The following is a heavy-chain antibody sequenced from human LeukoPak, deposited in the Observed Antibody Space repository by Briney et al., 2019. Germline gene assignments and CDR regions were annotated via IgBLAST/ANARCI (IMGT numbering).Heavy chain of an antibody. J-gene: IGHJ6*03. CDR1: GFTFSSYA. V-gene: IGHV3-23*01. CDR2: ISGSGGST. D-gene: IGHD6-13*01. Sequence: QSGGSLRLSCAASGFTFSSYAMSWVRQAPGKGLEWVSVISGSGGSTYYADSVKGRFTISRDNSKNTLYLQMNSLRAEDTAVYYCAKDAAYSSSWYPLYYYYYYMDVWGKGTTVTISS. CDR3: AKDAAYSSSWYPLYYYYYYMDV.